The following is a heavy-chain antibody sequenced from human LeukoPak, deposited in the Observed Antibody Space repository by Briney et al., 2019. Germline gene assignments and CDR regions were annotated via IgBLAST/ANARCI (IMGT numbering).Heavy chain of an antibody. D-gene: IGHD2-21*02. CDR3: AKGTEYCGGDCYSGLAFDI. J-gene: IGHJ3*02. CDR1: GFTFSSYS. Sequence: GALRLSCAASGFTFSSYSMNWVRQAPGKGLEWVSYIRSSSSSIYYADSVKGRFTISRDNAKNSLYLQMNSLRAEDTAVYYCAKGTEYCGGDCYSGLAFDIWGQGTMVTVSS. CDR2: IRSSSSSI. V-gene: IGHV3-48*04.